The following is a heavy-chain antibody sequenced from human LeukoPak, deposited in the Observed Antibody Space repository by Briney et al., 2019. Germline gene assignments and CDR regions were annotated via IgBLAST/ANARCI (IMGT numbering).Heavy chain of an antibody. Sequence: GGSLRLSCAASGLTFRNYWMHWVRQAPGKGLEWGSRINGDGSSITSVDSVKGRFTISRDNAKNTLHLQMNSLRVEDTAVYYCARGTERLPRSAFDIWGQGTLVTVSS. CDR1: GLTFRNYW. J-gene: IGHJ3*02. V-gene: IGHV3-74*01. CDR2: INGDGSSI. D-gene: IGHD5-18*01. CDR3: ARGTERLPRSAFDI.